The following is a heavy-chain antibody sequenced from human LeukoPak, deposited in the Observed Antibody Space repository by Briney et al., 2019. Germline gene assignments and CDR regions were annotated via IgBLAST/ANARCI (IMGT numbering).Heavy chain of an antibody. V-gene: IGHV3-30*02. Sequence: LPGGSLRLSCAASGFTFSSYGMHWVRQAPGKGLEWVAFIRYDGSSKYYADSVKGRFTISRDKSKNTLYLQMNSLRAEDTAVYYCAHRSYYDAFDIWGQGTMVTVSS. CDR1: GFTFSSYG. J-gene: IGHJ3*02. D-gene: IGHD3-10*01. CDR3: AHRSYYDAFDI. CDR2: IRYDGSSK.